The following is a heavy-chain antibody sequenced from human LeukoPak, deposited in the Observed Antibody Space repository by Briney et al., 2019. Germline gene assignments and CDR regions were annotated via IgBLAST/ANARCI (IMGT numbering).Heavy chain of an antibody. V-gene: IGHV4-39*01. J-gene: IGHJ4*02. CDR2: IYYSGST. CDR1: GGSISSSSYY. Sequence: SETLSLTCTVSGGSISSSSYYWGWIRQPPGKGLEWIGNIYYSGSTYYNPSLKSRVTISVDTSKNQFSLKLSSVTAADTAVYYCARTYSSSLIDYWGQGTLVTVSS. CDR3: ARTYSSSLIDY. D-gene: IGHD6-13*01.